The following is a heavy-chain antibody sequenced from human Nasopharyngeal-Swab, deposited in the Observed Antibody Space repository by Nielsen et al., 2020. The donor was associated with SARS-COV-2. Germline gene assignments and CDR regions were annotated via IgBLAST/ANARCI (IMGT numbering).Heavy chain of an antibody. D-gene: IGHD5-12*01. V-gene: IGHV3-23*03. Sequence: GESLKISCAPSGFTFSTFWMTWVRQAPGKGLEWVALIYIGGGTTYYADYVKDRFFISSDDSKNTVYLRLNSLRAEDTAVYYCAKDGYAYSSRAFDVWGQGTKVTVSS. CDR3: AKDGYAYSSRAFDV. CDR2: IYIGGGTT. J-gene: IGHJ3*01. CDR1: GFTFSTFW.